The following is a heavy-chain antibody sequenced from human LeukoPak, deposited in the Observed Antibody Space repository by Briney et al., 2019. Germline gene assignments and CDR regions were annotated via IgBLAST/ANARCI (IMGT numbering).Heavy chain of an antibody. V-gene: IGHV4-59*08. J-gene: IGHJ5*02. Sequence: SETLSLTCTVSGGSISSYYWSWIRQPPGKGLEWIGYIYYSGSTNYNPSLKSRVTISVDTSKNQFSLKLSSVTAADTAVYYCARITYYYDSSDYLDWFDPWGQGTLVTVSS. CDR2: IYYSGST. CDR1: GGSISSYY. D-gene: IGHD3-22*01. CDR3: ARITYYYDSSDYLDWFDP.